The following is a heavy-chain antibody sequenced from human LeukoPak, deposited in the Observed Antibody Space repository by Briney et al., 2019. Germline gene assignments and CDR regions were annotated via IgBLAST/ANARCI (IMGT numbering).Heavy chain of an antibody. CDR2: SHYSGST. Sequence: SETLTLTCTVSGVSISTYYWTWIRQPPGKGLEWIGISHYSGSTNYNPSLKSRVTISVHPSTNQFSLQLNSVTAADTAIYYCARAPRGESDAASGFYGVDVWGQGTTVTVSS. V-gene: IGHV4-59*01. CDR3: ARAPRGESDAASGFYGVDV. J-gene: IGHJ6*02. D-gene: IGHD3-22*01. CDR1: GVSISTYY.